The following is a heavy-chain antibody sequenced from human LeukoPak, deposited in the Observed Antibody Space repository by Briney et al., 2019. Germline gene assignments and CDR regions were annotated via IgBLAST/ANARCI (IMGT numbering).Heavy chain of an antibody. Sequence: NPGGSLRLSCTTSGLTFSTSGFNWVRQAPGKGLEWVASIGPTGFDRYHADSIEGRFTISRDNANNFLYLQMDSLRAEDTAVYYCATETYGRHYDYWGQGTLLTVSS. CDR3: ATETYGRHYDY. D-gene: IGHD3-10*01. J-gene: IGHJ4*02. CDR1: GLTFSTSG. CDR2: IGPTGFDR. V-gene: IGHV3-21*06.